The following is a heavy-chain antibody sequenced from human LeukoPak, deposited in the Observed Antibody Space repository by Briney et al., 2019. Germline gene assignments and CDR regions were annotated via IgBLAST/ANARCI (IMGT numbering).Heavy chain of an antibody. CDR1: GGSFSGYY. J-gene: IGHJ4*02. D-gene: IGHD3-10*01. Sequence: SETLSLTCAVYGGSFSGYYWSWIRQPPGKGLEWIGEINHSGSTNYNPSLKSRATISVDTSKNQFSLKLSSVTAADTAVYYCARAVYVNYYGSGSYWNYWGQGTLVTVSS. CDR2: INHSGST. CDR3: ARAVYVNYYGSGSYWNY. V-gene: IGHV4-34*01.